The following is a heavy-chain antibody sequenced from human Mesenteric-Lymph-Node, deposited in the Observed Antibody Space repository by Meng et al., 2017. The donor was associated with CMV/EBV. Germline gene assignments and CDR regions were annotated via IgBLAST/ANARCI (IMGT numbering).Heavy chain of an antibody. CDR3: ARYDFWSGYDMDV. J-gene: IGHJ6*02. D-gene: IGHD3-3*01. CDR1: GYTFTSNY. CDR2: INPSGGST. V-gene: IGHV1-46*01. Sequence: ASVKVSCKTSGYTFTSNYMHWVRQAPGQGLEWMGMINPSGGSTTYAQKFQGRVTMTRDTSTSTVYMELSSLRSEDTAVYYCARYDFWSGYDMDVWGQGTTVTVSS.